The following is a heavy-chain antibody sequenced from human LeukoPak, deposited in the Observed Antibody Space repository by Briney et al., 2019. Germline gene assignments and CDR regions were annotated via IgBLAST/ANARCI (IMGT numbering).Heavy chain of an antibody. Sequence: ASVKVSCKASGYTFTSYGISWVRQAPGQGLEWMGWISACNGNTNYAQKLQGRVTMTTDTSTSTAYMELRSLRSDDTAVYYCARDDYYDSSGYYPFDYWGQGTLVTVSS. CDR1: GYTFTSYG. CDR3: ARDDYYDSSGYYPFDY. V-gene: IGHV1-18*01. CDR2: ISACNGNT. D-gene: IGHD3-22*01. J-gene: IGHJ4*02.